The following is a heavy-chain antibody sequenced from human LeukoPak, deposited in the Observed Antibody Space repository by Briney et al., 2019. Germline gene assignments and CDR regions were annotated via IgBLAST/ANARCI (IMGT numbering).Heavy chain of an antibody. Sequence: SLRLSCATSGFTFSSYGMHWVRQAPGKGLEWVAVIWYDGSNIHYADSVQGRFTISRDSSKNMLYLQMNSLRAEDTAVYYCARGPTHGELYWGQGTLVTVSS. V-gene: IGHV3-33*01. J-gene: IGHJ4*02. CDR2: IWYDGSNI. CDR3: ARGPTHGELY. CDR1: GFTFSSYG. D-gene: IGHD1-26*01.